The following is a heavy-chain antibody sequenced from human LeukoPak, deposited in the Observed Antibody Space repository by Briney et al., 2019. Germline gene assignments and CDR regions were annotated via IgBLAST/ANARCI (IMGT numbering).Heavy chain of an antibody. D-gene: IGHD3-22*01. CDR1: GFTLSSYG. J-gene: IGHJ4*02. CDR3: AKEFVSYYYDSSGYPFDY. V-gene: IGHV3-48*01. CDR2: ISSTSNTI. Sequence: GGSLRLSCAASGFTLSSYGMNWVRQAPGKGLEWVSYISSTSNTIYYADSVKGRFTISRDNSKNTLYLQMNSLRAEDTAVYYCAKEFVSYYYDSSGYPFDYWGQGTLVTVSS.